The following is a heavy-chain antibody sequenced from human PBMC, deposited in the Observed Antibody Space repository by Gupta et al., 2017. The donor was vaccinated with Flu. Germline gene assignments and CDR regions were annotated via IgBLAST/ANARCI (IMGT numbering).Heavy chain of an antibody. CDR3: ARSSSTSWYYYGLDV. CDR1: GFTFDDYA. Sequence: EVQLVESGGGLVQPGRSLRLSCAASGFTFDDYAMHWVRQAPGKGLEWVSGISWNGNNIAYADSVKGRFAISRDNAKNSLYLQMNSLRAEDTAFYYCARSSSTSWYYYGLDVWGQGTTVTVSS. CDR2: ISWNGNNI. J-gene: IGHJ6*02. V-gene: IGHV3-9*01. D-gene: IGHD2-2*01.